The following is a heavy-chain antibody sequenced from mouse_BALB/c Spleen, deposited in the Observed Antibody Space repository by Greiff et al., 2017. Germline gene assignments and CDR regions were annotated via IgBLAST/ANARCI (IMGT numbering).Heavy chain of an antibody. CDR3: ARHKDYGYPMDY. J-gene: IGHJ4*01. CDR1: GFTFSSYY. V-gene: IGHV5-6-2*01. D-gene: IGHD2-2*01. Sequence: EVQLVESGGGLVKPGGSLKLSCAASGFTFSSYYMSWVRQTPEKRLELVAAINSNGGSTYYPDTVKGRFTISRDNAKNTLYLQMSSLKSEDTALYYCARHKDYGYPMDYWGQGTSVTVSS. CDR2: INSNGGST.